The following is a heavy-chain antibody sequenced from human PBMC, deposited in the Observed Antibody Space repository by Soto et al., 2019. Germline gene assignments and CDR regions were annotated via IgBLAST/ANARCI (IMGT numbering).Heavy chain of an antibody. D-gene: IGHD1-26*01. CDR3: AKDLIYGRSGSYYYYYYCMDV. V-gene: IGHV3-30*18. Sequence: GGSLRLSCAASGFTFSSYGMHWVRQAPGKGLEWVAVISYDGSNKYYADSVKGRFTISRDNSKNTLYLQMNSLRAEDTAVYYCAKDLIYGRSGSYYYYYYCMDVWGKGTTVTVSS. CDR2: ISYDGSNK. CDR1: GFTFSSYG. J-gene: IGHJ6*03.